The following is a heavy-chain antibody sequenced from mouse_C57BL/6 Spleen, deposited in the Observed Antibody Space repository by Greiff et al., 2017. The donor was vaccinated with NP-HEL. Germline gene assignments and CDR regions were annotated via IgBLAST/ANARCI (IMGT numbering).Heavy chain of an antibody. CDR1: GYAFTNYL. J-gene: IGHJ1*03. CDR3: ARGSQGYFDV. Sequence: VKLMESGAELVRPGTSVKVSCKASGYAFTNYLIEWVKQRPGQGLEWIGVINPGSGGTNYNEKFKGKATLTADKSSSTAYMQLSSLTSEDSAVYFCARGSQGYFDVWGTGTTVTVSS. D-gene: IGHD1-1*02. CDR2: INPGSGGT. V-gene: IGHV1-54*01.